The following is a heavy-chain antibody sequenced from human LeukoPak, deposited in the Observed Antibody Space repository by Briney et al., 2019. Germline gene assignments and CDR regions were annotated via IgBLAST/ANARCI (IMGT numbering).Heavy chain of an antibody. CDR3: ARPYGTAGLD. Sequence: PTETLSLTCTVSGGSISSSSYYWGWIRQPPGKGLEWIGSIYYSGSTYYNPSLKSRVTVSVDTSKNQFSLKLSSVTAADTAVYYCARPYGTAGLDWGQGTLVTVSS. V-gene: IGHV4-39*01. CDR1: GGSISSSSYY. CDR2: IYYSGST. D-gene: IGHD4-17*01. J-gene: IGHJ4*02.